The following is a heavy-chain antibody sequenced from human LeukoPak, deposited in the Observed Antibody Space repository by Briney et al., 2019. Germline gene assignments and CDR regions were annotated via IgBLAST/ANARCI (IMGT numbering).Heavy chain of an antibody. CDR2: IKQDGSAK. V-gene: IGHV3-7*01. D-gene: IGHD2-15*01. Sequence: GGSLRLSCAASGFTFSRYRMSWVRQAPGKGLEWVANIKQDGSAKYYVDSVKGRFTISRDNAKNSLYLQMGSLRAEDTAVYYCARFSGRNWGQGTLVTVSS. J-gene: IGHJ4*02. CDR1: GFTFSRYR. CDR3: ARFSGRN.